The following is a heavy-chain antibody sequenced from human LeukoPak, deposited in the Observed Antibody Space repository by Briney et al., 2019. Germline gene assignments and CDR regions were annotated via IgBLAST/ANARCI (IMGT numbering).Heavy chain of an antibody. V-gene: IGHV3-23*01. CDR3: AREFWSGYYAKYFDY. CDR2: ISGSGGST. CDR1: GFTFSTYG. J-gene: IGHJ4*02. Sequence: PVGSLRVSCAASGFTFSTYGMHWVRQAPGKGLEWFSSISGSGGSTYYADFVKGRFTISRDNSKNTLYLQMTSLRAEDTAVYYCAREFWSGYYAKYFDYWGQGTLVTVSS. D-gene: IGHD3-3*01.